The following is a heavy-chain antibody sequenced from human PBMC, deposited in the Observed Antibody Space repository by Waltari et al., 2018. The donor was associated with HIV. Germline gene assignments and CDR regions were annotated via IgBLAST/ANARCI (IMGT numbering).Heavy chain of an antibody. CDR2: INHSGST. CDR3: ARELGILTPDDAFDI. Sequence: QVQLQQWGAGLLKPSETLSLTCAVYGGSFSGYYWSWIRQPPGKGLEWIGEINHSGSTNYNPSLKSRVTISVDTSKNQFSLKLSSVTAADTAVYYCARELGILTPDDAFDIWGQGTMVTVSS. V-gene: IGHV4-34*01. J-gene: IGHJ3*02. D-gene: IGHD3-9*01. CDR1: GGSFSGYY.